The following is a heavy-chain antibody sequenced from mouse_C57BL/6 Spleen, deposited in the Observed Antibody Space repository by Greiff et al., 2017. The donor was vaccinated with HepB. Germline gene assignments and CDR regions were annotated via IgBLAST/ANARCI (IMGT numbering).Heavy chain of an antibody. Sequence: VQLQQPGAELVKPGASVKMSCKASGYTFTSYWITWVKQRPGQGLEWIGDIYPGSGSTNYNEKFKSKATLTVDTSSSTAYMQRSSLTSEDSAVYYCARFEGLYWYFDVWGTGTTVTVSS. V-gene: IGHV1-55*01. CDR2: IYPGSGST. D-gene: IGHD3-3*01. CDR3: ARFEGLYWYFDV. J-gene: IGHJ1*03. CDR1: GYTFTSYW.